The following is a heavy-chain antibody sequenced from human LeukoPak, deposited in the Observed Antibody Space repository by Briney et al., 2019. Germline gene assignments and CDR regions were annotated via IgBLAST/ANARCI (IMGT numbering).Heavy chain of an antibody. CDR1: GGSIRTYY. CDR2: IYYSEST. Sequence: PSETLSLTCTVSGGSIRTYYWSWIRQPPGKGLEWIGYIYYSESTNYNPSLKSRVTISVDTSKNQFSLKLSSVTAADTAVYYCARVYAAAGVWGMDVWGQGITVTVSS. CDR3: ARVYAAAGVWGMDV. V-gene: IGHV4-59*01. J-gene: IGHJ6*02. D-gene: IGHD6-13*01.